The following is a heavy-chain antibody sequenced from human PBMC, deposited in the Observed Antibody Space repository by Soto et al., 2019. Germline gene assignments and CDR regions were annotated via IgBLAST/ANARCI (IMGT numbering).Heavy chain of an antibody. J-gene: IGHJ4*02. V-gene: IGHV3-21*01. CDR3: ARESEDLTSNFDY. CDR2: ISSTTNYI. Sequence: GGSLRLSCAASGFTFTRYSMNWVRQAPGKGPEWVSSISSTTNYIYYADSMKGRFTVSRDNAKNSVYLEMNSLSAEDTAVYYCARESEDLTSNFDYWGQGTLVTVSS. CDR1: GFTFTRYS.